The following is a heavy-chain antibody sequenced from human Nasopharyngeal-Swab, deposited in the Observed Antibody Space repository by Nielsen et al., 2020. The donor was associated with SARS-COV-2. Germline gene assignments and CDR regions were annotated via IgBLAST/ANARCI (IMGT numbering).Heavy chain of an antibody. J-gene: IGHJ5*02. D-gene: IGHD3-22*01. V-gene: IGHV4-39*07. CDR3: ARGASEVVVIVWFDP. CDR1: GGSISSSSYY. CDR2: IYYSGST. Sequence: SETLSLTCTVSGGSISSSSYYWGWIRQPPGKGLEWIGSIYYSGSTCYNPSLKSRVTVSVDTSKNQFSLKLSSVTAADTAVYYCARGASEVVVIVWFDPWGQGTLVTVSS.